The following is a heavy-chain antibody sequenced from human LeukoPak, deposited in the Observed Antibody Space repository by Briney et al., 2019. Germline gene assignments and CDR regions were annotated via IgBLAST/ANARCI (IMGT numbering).Heavy chain of an antibody. CDR1: GFTFNNAWVNW. J-gene: IGHJ6*03. CDR2: IRCKAFGVTT. Sequence: GGSLRLSCAASGFTFNNAWVNWMGWVRQGPGKGLEWVGFIRCKAFGVTTEYAASVKGRFTISRDESKSIAYLQMNSLKTEDTAVYYCTRDGYSYGYLGYYYYCMAVWSKGTTLTVYS. CDR3: TRDGYSYGYLGYYYYCMAV. V-gene: IGHV3-49*04. D-gene: IGHD5-18*01.